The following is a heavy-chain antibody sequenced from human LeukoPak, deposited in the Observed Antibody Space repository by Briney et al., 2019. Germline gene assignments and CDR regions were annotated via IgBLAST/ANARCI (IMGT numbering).Heavy chain of an antibody. CDR2: IYYSGST. CDR3: ARGVVMETFDY. Sequence: SETLSLTRTVSGGSISSSSYYWGWIRQPPGKGLEWIGSIYYSGSTYYNPSLKSRVTISVDTSKNQFSLKLSSVTAADTAVYYCARGVVMETFDYWGQGTLVTVSS. D-gene: IGHD2-15*01. V-gene: IGHV4-39*07. CDR1: GGSISSSSYY. J-gene: IGHJ4*02.